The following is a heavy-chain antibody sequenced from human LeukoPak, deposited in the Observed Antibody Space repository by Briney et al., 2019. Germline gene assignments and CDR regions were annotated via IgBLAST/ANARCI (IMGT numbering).Heavy chain of an antibody. V-gene: IGHV1-2*02. D-gene: IGHD1-1*01. CDR3: ARDNSLNDFDY. Sequence: ASVKVSCKASGYTFTDHFMHWMRQAPGQGLEWVGEINPYNGITKYSWRFQGRVSITSDTSISTAFMEVSRLTSDDTAVYYCARDNSLNDFDYWGQGTLVTVAS. J-gene: IGHJ4*02. CDR2: INPYNGIT. CDR1: GYTFTDHF.